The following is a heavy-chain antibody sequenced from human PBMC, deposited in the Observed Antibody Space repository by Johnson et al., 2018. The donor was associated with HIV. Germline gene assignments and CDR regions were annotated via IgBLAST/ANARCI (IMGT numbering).Heavy chain of an antibody. Sequence: VQLVESGGGVVQPGRSLRLSCAASGFTFSSYDMHWVRQATGKGLEWVSAIGTAGDTYYTDSVKGRFTISRDNSKNTLYLQMNSLRAEDTAVYYCARDGRGLDAFDIWGQGTMVIVSS. V-gene: IGHV3-13*01. D-gene: IGHD3/OR15-3a*01. J-gene: IGHJ3*02. CDR2: IGTAGDT. CDR1: GFTFSSYD. CDR3: ARDGRGLDAFDI.